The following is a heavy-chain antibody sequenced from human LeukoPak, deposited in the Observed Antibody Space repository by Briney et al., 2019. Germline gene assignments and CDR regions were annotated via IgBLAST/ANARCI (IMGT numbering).Heavy chain of an antibody. CDR2: IKQDGSQK. V-gene: IGHV3-7*01. CDR1: GFTFSDHW. D-gene: IGHD3-10*01. J-gene: IGHJ4*02. CDR3: ARDKGYGSDY. Sequence: PGGSLRLSREASGFTFSDHWMNWVRQAPGKGLEWVACIKQDGSQKDYVDSVKGRFTISRDNAKNSLYLQMSSLRAEDTAMYYCARDKGYGSDYWGPGVQVTVSS.